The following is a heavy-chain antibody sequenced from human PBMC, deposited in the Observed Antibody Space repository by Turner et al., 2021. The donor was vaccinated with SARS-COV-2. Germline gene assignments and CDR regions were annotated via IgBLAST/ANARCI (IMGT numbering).Heavy chain of an antibody. J-gene: IGHJ6*02. V-gene: IGHV3-21*01. D-gene: IGHD1-1*01. Sequence: EEQLVESGGGLVKPGGSLRLSCAASEFTFGSYIMNWVRQAPGKGLDWFSSISSSSSYIYYADSVKGRFTISRDNAKDSLYLQMNSLRAEDTAVYYCARGSPGEDFYYYGMGVWGQGTTVTVSS. CDR3: ARGSPGEDFYYYGMGV. CDR1: EFTFGSYI. CDR2: ISSSSSYI.